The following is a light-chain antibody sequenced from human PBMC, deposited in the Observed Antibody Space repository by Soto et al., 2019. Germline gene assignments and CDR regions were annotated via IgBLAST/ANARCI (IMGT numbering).Light chain of an antibody. V-gene: IGLV2-14*01. CDR2: GVN. CDR3: SSFTTSSTYV. CDR1: SSDIGAYNY. J-gene: IGLJ1*01. Sequence: QSVLAQPASVSVSPGQSITISCTGTSSDIGAYNYVSWYQQYPGRAPKLMIYGVNNRPSGVSNRFSGSKSGNTASLTISGLQAEDEADYYCSSFTTSSTYVVGAGTKVTVL.